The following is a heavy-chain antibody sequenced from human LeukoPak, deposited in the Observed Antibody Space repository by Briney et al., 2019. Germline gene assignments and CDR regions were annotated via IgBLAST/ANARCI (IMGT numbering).Heavy chain of an antibody. V-gene: IGHV3-69-1*01. J-gene: IGHJ4*02. D-gene: IGHD7-27*01. CDR1: GFTFSDYY. CDR3: ARFPVGTYY. Sequence: GGSLRLSCAASGFTFSDYYMNWVRQAPGKGLEWVSSISSSSTIYHADSVKGRFTISRDNSKNTLYLQMNSLRAEDTAVYYCARFPVGTYYWGQGTLVTVSS. CDR2: ISSSSTI.